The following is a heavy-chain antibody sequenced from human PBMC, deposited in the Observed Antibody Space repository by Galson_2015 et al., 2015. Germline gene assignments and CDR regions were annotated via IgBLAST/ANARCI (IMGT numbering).Heavy chain of an antibody. V-gene: IGHV3-9*01. CDR2: ISWNSGSI. D-gene: IGHD5-12*01. Sequence: SLRLSCAASGFTLDDYAMHGVRQAPGKGLEWVSGISWNSGSIDYADSVKGRFTISRDNAKNSLYLQMNSLRAEDTALYYCAKVGGYSGYDYGGAFDIWGQGTMVTVSS. CDR1: GFTLDDYA. CDR3: AKVGGYSGYDYGGAFDI. J-gene: IGHJ3*02.